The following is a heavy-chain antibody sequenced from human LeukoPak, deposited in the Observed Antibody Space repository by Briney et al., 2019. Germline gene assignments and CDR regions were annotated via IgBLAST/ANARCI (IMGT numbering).Heavy chain of an antibody. D-gene: IGHD3-10*01. CDR1: GGSISSYY. J-gene: IGHJ6*02. V-gene: IGHV4-59*08. CDR2: IYYSGST. Sequence: SETLSLTCTVSGGSISSYYWSWIRQPPGKGLEWIGYIYYSGSTNYNPSLKSRVTISVDTSKSQFSLKLSSVTAADTAVYYCARRPHYYGSGSYYYYYYGMDVWGQGTTVTVSS. CDR3: ARRPHYYGSGSYYYYYYGMDV.